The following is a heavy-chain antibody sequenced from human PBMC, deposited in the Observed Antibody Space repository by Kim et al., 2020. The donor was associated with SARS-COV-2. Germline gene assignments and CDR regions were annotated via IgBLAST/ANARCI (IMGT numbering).Heavy chain of an antibody. CDR1: GFTFSTYS. D-gene: IGHD2-21*01. V-gene: IGHV3-21*01. Sequence: GGSLRLSCAASGFTFSTYSMHWVRQAPGKGLEWVSSIGSLINYIYYADSVKGRFTISRDNAKNSLYLQLNSLRAEDTAVYYCARSSAIDIIKNNWFDPWGRGTLVTVSS. J-gene: IGHJ5*02. CDR3: ARSSAIDIIKNNWFDP. CDR2: IGSLINYI.